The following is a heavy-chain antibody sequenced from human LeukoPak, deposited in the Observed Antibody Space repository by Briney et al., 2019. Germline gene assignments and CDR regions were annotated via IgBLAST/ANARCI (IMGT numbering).Heavy chain of an antibody. CDR2: ISGAVGNT. J-gene: IGHJ4*02. CDR1: GGSFSGYY. CDR3: AKSGLNRFDY. V-gene: IGHV3-23*01. D-gene: IGHD2-15*01. Sequence: ETLSLTCAVYGGSFSGYYWSWIRQPPGKGLEWVSTISGAVGNTHYADSVKGRFTISRDNSKNTLYLQMNSLRAEDTAIYYCAKSGLNRFDYWGQGTLVTVSS.